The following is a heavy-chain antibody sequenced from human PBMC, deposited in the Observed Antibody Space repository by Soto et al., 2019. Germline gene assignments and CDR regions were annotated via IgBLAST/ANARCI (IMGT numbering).Heavy chain of an antibody. V-gene: IGHV4-59*08. CDR2: IYYSGST. CDR1: GGSISSYY. J-gene: IGHJ4*02. D-gene: IGHD5-18*01. CDR3: TSRYGSFFDY. Sequence: SETLSLTCTVSGGSISSYYWSWIRQPPGKGLEWIGYIYYSGSTNYNPSLKSRDTISVDTSKNQFSLKLSSVTAADTAVYYCTSRYGSFFDYWGQGTLVTVSS.